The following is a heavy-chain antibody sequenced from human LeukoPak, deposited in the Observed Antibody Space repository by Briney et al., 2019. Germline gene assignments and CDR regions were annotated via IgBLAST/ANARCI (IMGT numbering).Heavy chain of an antibody. D-gene: IGHD1-7*01. J-gene: IGHJ6*02. CDR3: AKGHPGTTRGNYYYYYGMDV. CDR2: ISFDGNNK. Sequence: GGSLGLSCAASGFTFSSYAMHWARQAPGKGLEWVAVISFDGNNKYYADSVKGRFTISRDNSKNTLYLQMNSLRAEDTAVYYCAKGHPGTTRGNYYYYYGMDVWGQGTTVTVSS. V-gene: IGHV3-30*04. CDR1: GFTFSSYA.